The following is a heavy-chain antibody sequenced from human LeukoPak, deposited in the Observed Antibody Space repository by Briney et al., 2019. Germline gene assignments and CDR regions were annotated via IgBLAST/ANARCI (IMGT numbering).Heavy chain of an antibody. J-gene: IGHJ3*02. CDR2: LSSKYET. D-gene: IGHD3-16*01. Sequence: GGSLRLSCAASGFIVSRNYMGWVRQAPGKGLEWVSALSSKYETYYADSVKGRFAISRDNSENTLYLQMNALGAEDTALSYCYGIHLGDSFDIWGRGTMVIVFS. V-gene: IGHV3-53*01. CDR3: YGIHLGDSFDI. CDR1: GFIVSRNY.